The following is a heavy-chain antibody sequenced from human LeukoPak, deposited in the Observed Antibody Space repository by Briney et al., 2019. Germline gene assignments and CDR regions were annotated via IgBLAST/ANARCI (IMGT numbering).Heavy chain of an antibody. Sequence: AGGSLRLSCAASGFTFSSYGMHWVRQAPGKGLEWVAFIRYDRSNKYYADSVKGRFTISRDSSKNTLYLQMNSLRAEDTAVYYCAKWPEVLLWFGDGDVWGKGTTVTVSS. D-gene: IGHD3-10*01. CDR1: GFTFSSYG. CDR3: AKWPEVLLWFGDGDV. J-gene: IGHJ6*04. CDR2: IRYDRSNK. V-gene: IGHV3-30*02.